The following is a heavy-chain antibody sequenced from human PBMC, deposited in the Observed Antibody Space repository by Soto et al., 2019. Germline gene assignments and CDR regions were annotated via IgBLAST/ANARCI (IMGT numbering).Heavy chain of an antibody. CDR2: IYPGDSDT. CDR1: GYSFTSYW. D-gene: IGHD2-15*01. Sequence: PGESLKISCKGSGYSFTSYWIGWVRQMPWKGLEWMGIIYPGDSDTRYSSSFQGQVTISADKSISTAYLQWSSLKASDTAMYYCARNHPAVAAHASDAFDIWGQGTMVTVSS. CDR3: ARNHPAVAAHASDAFDI. V-gene: IGHV5-51*01. J-gene: IGHJ3*02.